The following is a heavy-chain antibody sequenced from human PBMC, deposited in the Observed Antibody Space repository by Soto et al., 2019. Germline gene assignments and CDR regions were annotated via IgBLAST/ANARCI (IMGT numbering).Heavy chain of an antibody. CDR1: GDSVSRNNAA. J-gene: IGHJ4*02. CDR2: TYYRSKWYH. Sequence: PSQTLSLTCAISGDSVSRNNAAWNWVRQSPSRGLEWLGRTYYRSKWYHDYALSVRSRISINPDTSKNQFSLHLNPVTPEDTGVYFCTRDPDDRSASPFDTWGQGTQVTVSS. D-gene: IGHD3-22*01. V-gene: IGHV6-1*01. CDR3: TRDPDDRSASPFDT.